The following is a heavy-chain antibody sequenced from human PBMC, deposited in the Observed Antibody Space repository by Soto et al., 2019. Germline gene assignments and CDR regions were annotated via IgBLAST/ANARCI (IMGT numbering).Heavy chain of an antibody. D-gene: IGHD1-7*01. Sequence: EVQLLESGGGSVQPGGSLRLSCVSSGFTFNNYAMHWVRRPPGKGLEWVSSISHSGGTTYYADSVKGRFAIARDSRLNTLYPQMTSLRAEATAVYYCAKGRGQNWNSGYWGHGPLVTVSP. CDR1: GFTFNNYA. V-gene: IGHV3-23*01. CDR2: ISHSGGTT. J-gene: IGHJ1*01. CDR3: AKGRGQNWNSGY.